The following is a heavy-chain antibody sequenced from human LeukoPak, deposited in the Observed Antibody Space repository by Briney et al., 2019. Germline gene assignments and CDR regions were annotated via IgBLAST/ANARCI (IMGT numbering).Heavy chain of an antibody. CDR1: GFTFSSYA. CDR3: AKDLGSSGWYIDY. CDR2: NSGGST. J-gene: IGHJ4*02. D-gene: IGHD6-19*01. Sequence: GGSLRLSCAASGFTFSSYAVYWVRQAPGKGLEWVSSNSGGSTYYADSVKGRFTISRDNSKNTLDLQMNSLSNEDTAVYYCAKDLGSSGWYIDYWGQGTLVTVSS. V-gene: IGHV3-23*01.